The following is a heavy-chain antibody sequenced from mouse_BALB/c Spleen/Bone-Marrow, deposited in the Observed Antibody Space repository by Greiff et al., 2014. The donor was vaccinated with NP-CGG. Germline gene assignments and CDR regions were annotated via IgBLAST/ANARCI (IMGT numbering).Heavy chain of an antibody. CDR3: TRSGKRYGAMDY. CDR1: GFTFSDYY. Sequence: EVKLVESGGGLVKPGGSLKLSCAASGFTFSDYYMYWVRQTPEKRLEWVATISDGGTYTFYPDGVKGRFTISRDNAKNNLYLQMSSLQSEDTAMYYCTRSGKRYGAMDYWGQGTSVTVSS. J-gene: IGHJ4*01. CDR2: ISDGGTYT. D-gene: IGHD2-10*02. V-gene: IGHV5-4*02.